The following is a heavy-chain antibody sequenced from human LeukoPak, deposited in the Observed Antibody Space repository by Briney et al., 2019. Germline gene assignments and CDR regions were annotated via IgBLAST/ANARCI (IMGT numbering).Heavy chain of an antibody. Sequence: ASVKVSCKASGYTFTSYGISWVRQATGQGLEWMGWMNPNSGNTGYAQKFQGRVTMTRNTSISTAYMELSSLRSEDTAVYYCARLFGVRGVIIRLGYWGQGTLVTVSS. CDR1: GYTFTSYG. D-gene: IGHD3-10*01. V-gene: IGHV1-8*02. J-gene: IGHJ4*02. CDR2: MNPNSGNT. CDR3: ARLFGVRGVIIRLGY.